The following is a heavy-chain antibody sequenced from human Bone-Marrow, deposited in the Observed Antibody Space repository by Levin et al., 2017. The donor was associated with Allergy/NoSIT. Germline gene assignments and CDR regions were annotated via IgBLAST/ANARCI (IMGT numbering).Heavy chain of an antibody. J-gene: IGHJ6*02. CDR1: GFIFDDYA. Sequence: SLKISCAASGFIFDDYAMHWVRQAPGKGLEWVSTISWSSDNIDYADSVKGRFTISRDNAENSLYLQMNSLTIEDTALYYCARDLAYRYGDHYLYGMDVWGQGTTVTVSS. V-gene: IGHV3-9*01. CDR2: ISWSSDNI. D-gene: IGHD2-21*01. CDR3: ARDLAYRYGDHYLYGMDV.